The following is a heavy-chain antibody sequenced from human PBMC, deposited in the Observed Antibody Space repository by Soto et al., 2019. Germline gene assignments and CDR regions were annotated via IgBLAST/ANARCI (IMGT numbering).Heavy chain of an antibody. D-gene: IGHD3-3*01. CDR2: IKQDGSEK. Sequence: GGSLRLSCAASGFTFSSYWMSWVRQAPGKGLEWVANIKQDGSEKYYVDSVKGRFTISRDNAKNSLYLQMNSLRAEDTAVYYCARSHSLLRFLEWLSYYYYYMDVWGKGTTVTVSS. V-gene: IGHV3-7*01. CDR1: GFTFSSYW. J-gene: IGHJ6*03. CDR3: ARSHSLLRFLEWLSYYYYYMDV.